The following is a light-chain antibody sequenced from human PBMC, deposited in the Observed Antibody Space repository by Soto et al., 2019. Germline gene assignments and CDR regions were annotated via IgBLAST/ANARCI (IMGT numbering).Light chain of an antibody. V-gene: IGLV1-47*01. CDR3: AAWDDRLSSVV. CDR2: RNN. J-gene: IGLJ2*01. Sequence: QSVLTQPPSASGTPGQRVTISCSGSSSNIGSNYVYWYQQLPGTAPKLLIYRNNQRPSGVPDRFSGSKSGTSASLAISGLRSEDEADYYCAAWDDRLSSVVFGGGTKLNVL. CDR1: SSNIGSNY.